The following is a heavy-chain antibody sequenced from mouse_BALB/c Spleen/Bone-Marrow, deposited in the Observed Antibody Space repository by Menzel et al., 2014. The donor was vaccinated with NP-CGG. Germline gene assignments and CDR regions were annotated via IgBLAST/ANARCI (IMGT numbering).Heavy chain of an antibody. CDR3: ALEDITTAFFDY. CDR1: GYTFTGYT. Sequence: QVQLKQSASELARPGASVRLSCRASGYTFTGYTMQWVKQRPGQGLEWIGYIVPRSGYTDYNQKFKDKTTLTADKSSNTAYMIQSRMTSEDYAVYYCALEDITTAFFDYWGQGTSLTVSS. CDR2: IVPRSGYT. V-gene: IGHV1-4*02. D-gene: IGHD1-2*01. J-gene: IGHJ2*02.